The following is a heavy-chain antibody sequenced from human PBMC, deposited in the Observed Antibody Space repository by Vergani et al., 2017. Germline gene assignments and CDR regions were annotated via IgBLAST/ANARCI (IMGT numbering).Heavy chain of an antibody. CDR2: INTNTGNP. CDR1: GYTFTSYA. V-gene: IGHV7-4-1*02. D-gene: IGHD1-26*01. Sequence: QVQLVQSGSELKKPGASVKVSCKASGYTFTSYAMNWVRQAPGQGLEWMGWINTNTGNPTYAQGFTGRFFFSLDTSVSTAYLQIISLKAEDTAVYYCARDYGRIPLEWELHGPNWFDPWGQGTLVTVSS. CDR3: ARDYGRIPLEWELHGPNWFDP. J-gene: IGHJ5*02.